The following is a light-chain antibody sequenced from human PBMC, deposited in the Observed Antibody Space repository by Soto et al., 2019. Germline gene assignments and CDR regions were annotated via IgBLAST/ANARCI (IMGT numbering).Light chain of an antibody. J-gene: IGKJ4*01. Sequence: DIVLTQSPCALSVSPCERATRSFRASQSVSSYLAWYQQKPGQAPRLLIYDASNRATGIPARFSGSGSGTDFTLTISRLEPEDFAVYYCQQYGSSSLNFGGGNKGDIK. CDR2: DAS. V-gene: IGKV3-20*01. CDR1: QSVSSY. CDR3: QQYGSSSLN.